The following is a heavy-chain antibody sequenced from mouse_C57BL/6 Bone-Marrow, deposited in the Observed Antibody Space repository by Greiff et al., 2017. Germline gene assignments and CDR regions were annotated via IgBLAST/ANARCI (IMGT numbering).Heavy chain of an antibody. J-gene: IGHJ2*01. D-gene: IGHD1-1*01. CDR1: GYTFTSYG. CDR3: ARRRNYYGSSSEGY. Sequence: QVQLQQSGAELARPGASVKLSCKASGYTFTSYGISWVKQRTGQGLEWIGEIYPRSGNTYYNEKFKGKATLTADKSSSTAYMELRSLTSEDSAVYFCARRRNYYGSSSEGYWGQGTTLTVSS. V-gene: IGHV1-81*01. CDR2: IYPRSGNT.